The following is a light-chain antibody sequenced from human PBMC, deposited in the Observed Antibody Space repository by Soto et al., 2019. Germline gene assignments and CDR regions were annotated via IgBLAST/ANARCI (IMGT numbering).Light chain of an antibody. J-gene: IGLJ1*01. CDR2: EVS. Sequence: LTQPASVSGSPGQSITISCSGTSSNVGGYNYVSWYQQHPGKAPKLMIYEVSNRPSGVSNRFSGSKSGNTASLTISGLQAEDEADYYCSSYTSSDTLFVFGTGTKVTVL. V-gene: IGLV2-14*01. CDR3: SSYTSSDTLFV. CDR1: SSNVGGYNY.